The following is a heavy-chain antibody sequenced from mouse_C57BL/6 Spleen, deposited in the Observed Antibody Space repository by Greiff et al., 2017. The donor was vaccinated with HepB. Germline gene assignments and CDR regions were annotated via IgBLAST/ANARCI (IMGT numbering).Heavy chain of an antibody. CDR1: GYTFTSYT. J-gene: IGHJ2*01. V-gene: IGHV1-4*01. Sequence: VKLQESGAELARPGASVKMSCKASGYTFTSYTMHWVKQRPGQGLEWIGYINPSSGYTKYNQKFKDKATLTADKSSSTAYMQLGSLTSEDSAVYYCARSEYFDYWGQGTTLTVSS. CDR3: ARSEYFDY. CDR2: INPSSGYT.